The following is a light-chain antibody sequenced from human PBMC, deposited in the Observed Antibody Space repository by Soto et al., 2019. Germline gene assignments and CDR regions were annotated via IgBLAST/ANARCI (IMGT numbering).Light chain of an antibody. Sequence: DIQMTQSPSSLSASVGDRVTITCRASQXISXXLNWYQQKPGKAPKLLIYAASSLQSGVPSRFXXSGSGTDXXXXXXXXXPXDFATYYCQQSYSTPLTFGGGTKVEIK. J-gene: IGKJ4*01. CDR3: QQSYSTPLT. CDR1: QXISXX. V-gene: IGKV1-39*01. CDR2: AAS.